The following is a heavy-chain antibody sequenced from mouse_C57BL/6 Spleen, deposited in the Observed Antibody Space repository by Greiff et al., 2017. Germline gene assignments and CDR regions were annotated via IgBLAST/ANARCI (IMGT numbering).Heavy chain of an antibody. CDR3: ARQGGSDY. D-gene: IGHD1-1*02. V-gene: IGHV5-6*02. CDR1: GFTFSSYG. Sequence: EVKLVESGGDLVKPGGSLKLSCAASGFTFSSYGMSWVRQTPDKRLEWVATISSGGSYTYYPDSVKGRFTISRDNAKNTLYLQMSSLKSEDTAMYYCARQGGSDYWGQGTTLTGSS. J-gene: IGHJ2*01. CDR2: ISSGGSYT.